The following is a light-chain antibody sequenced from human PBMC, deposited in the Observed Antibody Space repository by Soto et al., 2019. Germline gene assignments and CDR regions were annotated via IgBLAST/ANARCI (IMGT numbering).Light chain of an antibody. V-gene: IGKV3-11*01. CDR3: QQRSNWPPLT. Sequence: EIVLTQSPATLSLSPGERATLSCRASQSVSSYLAWYQQKPGQAPRLLIYDASNRATRIPARFSGSGSGTAFTLTISSLEPEDFAVYYCQQRSNWPPLTFGGETKVEIK. CDR1: QSVSSY. CDR2: DAS. J-gene: IGKJ4*01.